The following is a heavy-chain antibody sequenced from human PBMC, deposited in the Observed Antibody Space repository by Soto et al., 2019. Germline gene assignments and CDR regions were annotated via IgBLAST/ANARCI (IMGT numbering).Heavy chain of an antibody. V-gene: IGHV4-61*01. CDR2: IYYSGST. D-gene: IGHD6-6*01. CDR3: ARDYSSSSNYYYDYGMDV. Sequence: QVQLQESGPGLVKPSETLSLTCTVSGGSVSSGSYFWSWIRQPPGKGLGWIGYIYYSGSTNYNPSLKSRVTISVDTSKNQFSLKLSSVTAADTAVYYCARDYSSSSNYYYDYGMDVWGQGTTVTVSS. J-gene: IGHJ6*02. CDR1: GGSVSSGSYF.